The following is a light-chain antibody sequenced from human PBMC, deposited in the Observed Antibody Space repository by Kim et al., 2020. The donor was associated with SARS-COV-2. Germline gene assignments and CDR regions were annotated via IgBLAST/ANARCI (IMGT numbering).Light chain of an antibody. Sequence: VTISCTGSSSNIGSGYGVHWYQQLPGRAPKLLIFDTNNRPSGVPDRFSGSKSDTSASLAITGLQAEDEAAYYCQPHDSSLSGSFVFGTGTKVTVL. V-gene: IGLV1-40*01. CDR2: DTN. J-gene: IGLJ1*01. CDR3: QPHDSSLSGSFV. CDR1: SSNIGSGYG.